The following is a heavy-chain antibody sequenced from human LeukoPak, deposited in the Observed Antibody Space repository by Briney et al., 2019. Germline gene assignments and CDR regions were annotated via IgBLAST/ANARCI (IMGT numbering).Heavy chain of an antibody. CDR2: IYYSGST. D-gene: IGHD4-17*01. Sequence: SETLSLTCTVSGGSISSYYWSWIRQHPGKGLEWIGYIYYSGSTYYNPSLKSRVTISVDTSKNQFSLKLSSVTAADTAVYYCARESTVNGWFDPWGQGTLVTVSS. CDR1: GGSISSYY. CDR3: ARESTVNGWFDP. V-gene: IGHV4-59*06. J-gene: IGHJ5*02.